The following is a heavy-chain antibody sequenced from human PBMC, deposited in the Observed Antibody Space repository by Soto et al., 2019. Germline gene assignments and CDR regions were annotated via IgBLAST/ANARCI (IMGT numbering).Heavy chain of an antibody. J-gene: IGHJ6*03. CDR2: IYWDDDK. D-gene: IGHD3-10*01. CDR3: AHWVGSGSYYYYYYYYMDV. V-gene: IGHV2-5*02. Sequence: SGPTLVKPTQTLTLTCTFSGFSLSTSGVGVGWIRQPPGKALEWLALIYWDDDKRYSPSLKSRLTITKDTSKNQVVLTMTNMDPVDTATYYCAHWVGSGSYYYYYYYYMDVWGKGTTVTVSS. CDR1: GFSLSTSGVG.